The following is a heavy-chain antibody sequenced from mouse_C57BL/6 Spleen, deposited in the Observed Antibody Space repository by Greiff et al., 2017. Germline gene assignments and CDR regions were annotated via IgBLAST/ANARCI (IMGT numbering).Heavy chain of an antibody. V-gene: IGHV1-80*01. CDR2: IYPGDGDT. Sequence: QVQLQQSGAELVKPGASVKISCKASGYAFSSYWMNWVKQRPGKGLEWIGQIYPGDGDTNYNGKFKGKATLTADKSSSTAYMQLNSLTSEDSAVYFCARTPSLYYGSRRGYFDVWGTGTTVTVSS. CDR1: GYAFSSYW. CDR3: ARTPSLYYGSRRGYFDV. J-gene: IGHJ1*03. D-gene: IGHD1-1*01.